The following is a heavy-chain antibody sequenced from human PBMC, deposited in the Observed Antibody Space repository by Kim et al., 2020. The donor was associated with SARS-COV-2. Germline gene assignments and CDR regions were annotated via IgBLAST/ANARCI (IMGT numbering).Heavy chain of an antibody. D-gene: IGHD3-22*01. V-gene: IGHV3-23*01. CDR2: ISGGGGTT. CDR3: AKRGYYDSSNSYASFVS. CDR1: GFIFHNYA. Sequence: GGSLRLSCAASGFIFHNYAMSWVRQAPGKGLEWVSGISGGGGTTYYADPVKGRVTISRDNSKNTMYLQMNSLRAEDTAIYYCAKRGYYDSSNSYASFVSGGHGTLVAVSS. J-gene: IGHJ5*01.